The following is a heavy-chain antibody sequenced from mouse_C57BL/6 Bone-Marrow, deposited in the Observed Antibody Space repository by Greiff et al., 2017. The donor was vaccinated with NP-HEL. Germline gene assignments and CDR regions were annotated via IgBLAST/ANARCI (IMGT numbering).Heavy chain of an antibody. J-gene: IGHJ1*03. CDR1: GYTFTSYW. CDR2: IYPGNSDT. V-gene: IGHV1-5*01. CDR3: TIVRYRDIDV. Sequence: EVQLQQPGTVLARPGASVKMSCKTSGYTFTSYWMHWVKQRPGQGLEWIGAIYPGNSDTSSNQKFKGKATLTAVTSASTAYLELSSLTTGDSAVYDYTIVRYRDIDVWGTGITVTGSS. D-gene: IGHD2-10*02.